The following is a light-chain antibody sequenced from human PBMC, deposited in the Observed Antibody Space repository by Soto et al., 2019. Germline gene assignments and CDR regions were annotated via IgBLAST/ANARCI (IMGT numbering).Light chain of an antibody. Sequence: IVLTQSPVTLSLSPGERATLSCRASQGVNSTYVAWYQQKPGQAPRLLIYAASIRATGNPDRFSGSGSGTDLILTISRLEPEDFVVYYCQHYGSSFTFGPGNKVDIK. CDR2: AAS. CDR1: QGVNSTY. J-gene: IGKJ3*01. V-gene: IGKV3-20*01. CDR3: QHYGSSFT.